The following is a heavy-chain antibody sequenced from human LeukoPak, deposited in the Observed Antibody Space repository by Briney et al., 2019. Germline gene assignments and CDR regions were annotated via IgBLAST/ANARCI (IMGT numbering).Heavy chain of an antibody. V-gene: IGHV3-23*01. Sequence: GGSLRLSCAGSGFTFSTYAMSWVRQAPGKGLEWVSGISSSGDRTFYRDSVKGRFTISRDSSKNTLYLQLNSLRAEDTAAYHCAVRTRGSYFDYWGQGALVTVSS. CDR1: GFTFSTYA. CDR2: ISSSGDRT. J-gene: IGHJ4*02. CDR3: AVRTRGSYFDY. D-gene: IGHD1-26*01.